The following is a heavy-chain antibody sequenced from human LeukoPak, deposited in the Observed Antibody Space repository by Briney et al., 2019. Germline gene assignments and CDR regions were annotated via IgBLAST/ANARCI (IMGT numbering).Heavy chain of an antibody. CDR1: GYTFTSYG. V-gene: IGHV1-18*01. D-gene: IGHD2-2*02. CDR3: AREWSGVPAAIWPYNWFDP. J-gene: IGHJ5*02. Sequence: ASVKVSCKASGYTFTSYGISWVRQAPGQGLEWMGWISAYNGNTNYAQKLQGRVTMTTDTSTGTAYMELRSLRSDDTAVYYCAREWSGVPAAIWPYNWFDPWGQGTLVTVSS. CDR2: ISAYNGNT.